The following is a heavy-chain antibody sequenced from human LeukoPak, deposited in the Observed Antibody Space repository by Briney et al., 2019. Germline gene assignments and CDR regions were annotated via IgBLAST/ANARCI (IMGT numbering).Heavy chain of an antibody. CDR1: GYTFTSYD. V-gene: IGHV1-18*01. CDR2: ISAYDGNT. D-gene: IGHD3-16*02. Sequence: ASVKVSRKASGYTFTSYDMSWVRQAPGQGLEWMGWISAYDGNTNYAQKLQGRVTMTTDTSTSTAYMELRSLRSDDTAVYYCARDRHYDCVWGSYRRPPPFDYWGQGTLVTVSS. J-gene: IGHJ4*02. CDR3: ARDRHYDCVWGSYRRPPPFDY.